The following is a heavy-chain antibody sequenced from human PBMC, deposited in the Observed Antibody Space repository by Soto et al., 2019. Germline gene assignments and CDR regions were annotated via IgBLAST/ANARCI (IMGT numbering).Heavy chain of an antibody. D-gene: IGHD2-2*01. CDR3: AKAGYCVSTSCYFPFDY. V-gene: IGHV3-23*01. J-gene: IGHJ4*02. CDR1: EFTFGTHA. Sequence: PGGSLRLSCAASEFTFGTHAMTWVRQAPGKGLEWVSSISGSGGSTYYADSVKGRFTISRDNSKNTLYLQMNGLRAEDAAVYSCAKAGYCVSTSCYFPFDYWGQGTLVTVSS. CDR2: ISGSGGST.